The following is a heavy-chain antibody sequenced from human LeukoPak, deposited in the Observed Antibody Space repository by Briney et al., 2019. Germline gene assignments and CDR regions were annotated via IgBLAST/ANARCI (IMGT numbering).Heavy chain of an antibody. CDR3: TTSWERRYDY. Sequence: GGSLRLSYAASGFTFNHAWMNWVRQAPGKGLEWVGRIKSKTDDETTDYAAPVKGRFTISRDDSKNTLYLQMNSLKTEDTAVYYCTTSWERRYDYWGQGTLVTVSS. J-gene: IGHJ4*02. CDR1: GFTFNHAW. V-gene: IGHV3-15*01. D-gene: IGHD1-26*01. CDR2: IKSKTDDETT.